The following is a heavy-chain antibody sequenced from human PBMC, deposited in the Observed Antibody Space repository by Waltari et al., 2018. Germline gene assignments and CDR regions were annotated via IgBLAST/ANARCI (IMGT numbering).Heavy chain of an antibody. Sequence: EVQLVESGGGLVQPGGSLRLSCAASGFTFTSYAMHWVRQAPGKGLEYVSAIDHTGHPAYYADSVKARFTISRDNSMNMLYLQMGSLRPEDTAIYYCARETGGWNYFDGWGQGTLVTVSS. CDR1: GFTFTSYA. J-gene: IGHJ4*02. V-gene: IGHV3-64*07. CDR3: ARETGGWNYFDG. CDR2: IDHTGHPA. D-gene: IGHD1-1*01.